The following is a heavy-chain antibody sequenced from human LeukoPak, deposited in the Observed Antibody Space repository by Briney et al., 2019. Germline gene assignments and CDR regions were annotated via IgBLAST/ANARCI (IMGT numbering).Heavy chain of an antibody. V-gene: IGHV3-7*03. Sequence: GGSLRLSCTASGFTFSSYWMSWVRHTPGKGLEWVANIKQDGNEKYYMASVRGRFTISRDNAKKSLYLQRNSLRAEDTAVYYCARIYYYFDYWGQGTLVAVSS. CDR3: ARIYYYFDY. CDR1: GFTFSSYW. D-gene: IGHD3-10*01. J-gene: IGHJ4*02. CDR2: IKQDGNEK.